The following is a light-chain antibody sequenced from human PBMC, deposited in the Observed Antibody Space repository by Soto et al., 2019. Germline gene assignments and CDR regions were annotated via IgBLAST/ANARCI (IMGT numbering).Light chain of an antibody. CDR2: DAS. CDR1: QTISSW. CDR3: QQYGSSVT. J-gene: IGKJ5*01. V-gene: IGKV1-5*01. Sequence: EIQMTQSPYTLSGSVGDRVTITSRASQTISSWLAWYQQKPGKAPKLLIYDASSLESGVPSRFSGSGSGTEFTLTISSLQPDDFAVYYCQQYGSSVTFGQGTRLE.